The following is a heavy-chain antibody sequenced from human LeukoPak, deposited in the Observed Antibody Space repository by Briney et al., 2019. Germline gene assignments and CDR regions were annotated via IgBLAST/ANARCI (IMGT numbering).Heavy chain of an antibody. CDR1: GGSISIVSYY. Sequence: PSGTLSLTCTVSGGSISIVSYYWGWIRQPPGKGLEWVGRIYYSGPAYYHPSLKGRLTICADTPQTQFSLKLRCVTAADTAVYYCARMSCSGGSCHGYYYYGRHVWGQRTTVTVSS. CDR3: ARMSCSGGSCHGYYYYGRHV. V-gene: IGHV4-39*01. D-gene: IGHD2-15*01. CDR2: IYYSGPA. J-gene: IGHJ6*02.